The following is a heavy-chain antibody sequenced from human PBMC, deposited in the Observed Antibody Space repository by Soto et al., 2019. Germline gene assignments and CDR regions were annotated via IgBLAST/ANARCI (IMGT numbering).Heavy chain of an antibody. J-gene: IGHJ4*02. CDR2: MYYIGYT. Sequence: SETLALAGTVSGGCVNSYGCYGTWIRQSPGKGLEWILSMYYIGYTYHNPSLKSRVSLSVDTSKDQFSLNLTSVTAADTDVYFCVGNYDSSFDYWGRGTLVTVSS. CDR3: VGNYDSSFDY. CDR1: GGCVNSYGCY. D-gene: IGHD3-22*01. V-gene: IGHV4-30-4*01.